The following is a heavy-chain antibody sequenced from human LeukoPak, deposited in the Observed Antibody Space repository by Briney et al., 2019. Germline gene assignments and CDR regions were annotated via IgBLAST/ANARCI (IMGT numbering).Heavy chain of an antibody. V-gene: IGHV3-15*01. J-gene: IGHJ4*02. CDR3: TTDLGTYYHGSQRLIPIDY. Sequence: GGSLRLSCVDSGFTFTNAWMSWVRQAPGKGLEWIGRIKSKTDGETTNYAEPVRGRFTIPRDDSKSAVYLQMNSLKIEDTAVYYCTTDLGTYYHGSQRLIPIDYWGQGTLVTVSS. CDR2: IKSKTDGETT. D-gene: IGHD3-10*01. CDR1: GFTFTNAW.